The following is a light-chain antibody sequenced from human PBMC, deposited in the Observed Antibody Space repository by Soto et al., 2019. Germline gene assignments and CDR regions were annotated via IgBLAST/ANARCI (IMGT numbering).Light chain of an antibody. V-gene: IGLV2-23*02. CDR3: CSYAGYSTSWV. CDR2: EVA. CDR1: SSDLGTYNL. J-gene: IGLJ3*02. Sequence: QSVLTQPASVSGSPGQSITISCTGTSSDLGTYNLVSWYQQHPGRAPKLILFEVAKRPSGVSGRFSGSKSGNTASLTISGLQTEDQADYYCCSYAGYSTSWVFGGGTKVTVL.